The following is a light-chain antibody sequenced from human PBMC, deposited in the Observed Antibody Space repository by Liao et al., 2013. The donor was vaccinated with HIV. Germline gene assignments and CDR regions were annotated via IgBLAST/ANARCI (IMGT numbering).Light chain of an antibody. Sequence: SYELTQPPSVSVSPGQTASITCSGDKLGDKYICWYQQKPGQSPVLLIYHASDRPSGIPERFSGSNSGNTATLTISRVEPGDEADYYCQLWDSSSDHPYVFGTGTQVTVL. CDR2: HAS. V-gene: IGLV3-1*01. CDR3: QLWDSSSDHPYV. CDR1: KLGDKY. J-gene: IGLJ1*01.